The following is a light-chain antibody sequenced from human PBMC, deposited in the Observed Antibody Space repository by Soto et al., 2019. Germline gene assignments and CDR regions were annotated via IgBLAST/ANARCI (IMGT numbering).Light chain of an antibody. V-gene: IGLV1-44*01. J-gene: IGLJ2*01. CDR3: AAWDDSLNGHVV. Sequence: QSVLTQPPSASGTPGQRVTISCSGSSSNIGSNAVNWYQQLPGTAPKLLIYSNSQRPSGVPDRVSGSKSGTSASLAIRGLQSEDEADYYCAAWDDSLNGHVVFGGGTKLTVL. CDR2: SNS. CDR1: SSNIGSNA.